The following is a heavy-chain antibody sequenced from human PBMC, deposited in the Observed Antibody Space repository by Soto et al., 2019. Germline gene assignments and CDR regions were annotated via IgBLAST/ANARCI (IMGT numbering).Heavy chain of an antibody. D-gene: IGHD3-22*01. V-gene: IGHV4-4*02. CDR3: ASLKQVGSGHYLAT. Sequence: QVQLQESGPRLVKPSGTLTLTCAVSGVSISSNNWWSCVRQTPGKGLEWIAEIYHVGSINYNPSFKSPVTMLVDQSTNQSSLNLSSVTVADTAVYYCASLKQVGSGHYLATWGKGTLVTVSS. CDR2: IYHVGSI. CDR1: GVSISSNNW. J-gene: IGHJ5*02.